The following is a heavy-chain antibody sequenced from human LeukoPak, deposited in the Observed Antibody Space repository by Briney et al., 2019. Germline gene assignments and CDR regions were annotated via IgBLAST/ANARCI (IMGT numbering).Heavy chain of an antibody. Sequence: SETLSLTCTVSGGSISHYYWSWIRQPPGTGLEWIGYIYYSGSTNYNPSLKSRVTISVDTSKNQFSLKLSSVTAADTAVYYCARHGSGCNYGPFDSWGQGTLVTVSS. CDR3: ARHGSGCNYGPFDS. CDR2: IYYSGST. V-gene: IGHV4-59*08. CDR1: GGSISHYY. D-gene: IGHD4-17*01. J-gene: IGHJ4*02.